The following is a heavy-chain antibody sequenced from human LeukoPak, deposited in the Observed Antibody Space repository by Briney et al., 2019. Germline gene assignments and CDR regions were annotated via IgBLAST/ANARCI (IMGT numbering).Heavy chain of an antibody. CDR3: ARVGLGGWWFDY. J-gene: IGHJ4*02. CDR1: GYTFTSYV. V-gene: IGHV1-8*03. CDR2: MNSKSWNT. D-gene: IGHD2-8*02. Sequence: ASVTVSCKSSGYTFTSYVSNWVRQATGQGGEWMGWMNSKSWNTGYVQKYQGRVTITRNTTISTAYKELSSLRSEDTAVYYCARVGLGGWWFDYWGQGTLVTVSS.